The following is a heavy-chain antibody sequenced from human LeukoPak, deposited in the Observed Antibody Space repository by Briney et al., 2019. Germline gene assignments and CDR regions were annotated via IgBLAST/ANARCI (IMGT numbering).Heavy chain of an antibody. CDR3: ARLAMVRGVIQAGWFDP. CDR1: GFTFSSYE. V-gene: IGHV3-48*03. CDR2: IRSSGSTM. D-gene: IGHD3-10*01. Sequence: GGSLRLSCAAFGFTFSSYEMNWVRQAPGKGLEWVSYIRSSGSTMHYADSVKGRFTISRDNAKNSLYLQMNSLRAEDTVVYYCARLAMVRGVIQAGWFDPWGQGTLVTVSS. J-gene: IGHJ5*02.